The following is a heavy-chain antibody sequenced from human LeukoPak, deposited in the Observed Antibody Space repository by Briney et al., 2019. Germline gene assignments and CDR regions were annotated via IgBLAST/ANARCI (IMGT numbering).Heavy chain of an antibody. CDR3: AREGNTAMDTYYYYGMDV. Sequence: ASVKVSCKASGYTFTSYDINWVRQATGQGLEWMGWMNPNSGNTGYAQKFQGRVTMTRNTSISTAYMELSSLRSEDTAVYYCAREGNTAMDTYYYYGMDVWGQGTTVTVSS. J-gene: IGHJ6*02. V-gene: IGHV1-8*01. CDR2: MNPNSGNT. CDR1: GYTFTSYD. D-gene: IGHD5-18*01.